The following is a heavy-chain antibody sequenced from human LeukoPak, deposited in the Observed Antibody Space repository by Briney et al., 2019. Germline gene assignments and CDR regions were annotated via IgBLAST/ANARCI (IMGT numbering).Heavy chain of an antibody. Sequence: ASVKVSCKASGYTFTSYYMHWVRQAPGQGLEWMGIINPSGGSTSYAQKFQGRVTMTRDTSTSTVYMELSSLRSEDTAVCYCAREGPPGLGAVAFDYWGQGTLVTVSS. J-gene: IGHJ4*02. CDR3: AREGPPGLGAVAFDY. D-gene: IGHD6-19*01. CDR2: INPSGGST. CDR1: GYTFTSYY. V-gene: IGHV1-46*01.